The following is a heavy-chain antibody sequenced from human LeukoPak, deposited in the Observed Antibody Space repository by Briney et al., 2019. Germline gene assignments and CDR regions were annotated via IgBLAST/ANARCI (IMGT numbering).Heavy chain of an antibody. V-gene: IGHV4-39*01. CDR1: GGSISNSSYY. CDR3: ASLGNSYSYGSAYYYYYMDV. J-gene: IGHJ6*03. D-gene: IGHD5-18*01. CDR2: IYYSGST. Sequence: NPSETLSLTCTVSGGSISNSSYYWGGIRQPPGKGLEWIGSIYYSGSTYYNQSLRGRVTISVDTSKNQFSLKLSSVTAADTAVYYCASLGNSYSYGSAYYYYYMDVWGKGTTVTVSS.